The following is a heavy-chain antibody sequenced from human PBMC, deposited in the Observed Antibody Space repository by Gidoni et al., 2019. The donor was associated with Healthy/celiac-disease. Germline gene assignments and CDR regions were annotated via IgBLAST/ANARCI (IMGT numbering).Heavy chain of an antibody. D-gene: IGHD3-22*01. CDR1: GFTFSSYT. V-gene: IGHV3-48*02. CDR3: AREEVVITTNSGSFDY. Sequence: ELQLVESGRGLVQPGGSLRLSCAASGFTFSSYTMNWVRQAPGKGLEWVSYISSRSSTRNYADSVKGRFTSSRDNAKNSLYLQMNSLRDEDTAVYYCAREEVVITTNSGSFDYWGQGTLVTVSS. CDR2: ISSRSSTR. J-gene: IGHJ4*02.